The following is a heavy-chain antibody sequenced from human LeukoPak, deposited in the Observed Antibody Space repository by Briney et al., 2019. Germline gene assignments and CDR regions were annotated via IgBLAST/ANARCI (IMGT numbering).Heavy chain of an antibody. Sequence: SETLSLTCTVSGGSISSYYWSWIRQPPGKGLEWIGYIYYSGSTNYNPSLKSRVTISVDTSKNQFSLKLSSVTAADTAVYCCARVLKSSGWYGGLDYWGQGTLVTVSS. V-gene: IGHV4-59*01. CDR1: GGSISSYY. J-gene: IGHJ4*02. CDR3: ARVLKSSGWYGGLDY. D-gene: IGHD6-19*01. CDR2: IYYSGST.